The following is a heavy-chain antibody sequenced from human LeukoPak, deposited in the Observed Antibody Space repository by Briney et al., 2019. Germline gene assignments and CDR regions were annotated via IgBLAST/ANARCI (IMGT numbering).Heavy chain of an antibody. V-gene: IGHV1-69*01. D-gene: IGHD3-22*01. CDR2: IIPIFGTA. Sequence: GSSVKVSCKASGGTFSSYAISWVRQAPGQGLEWMGGIIPIFGTANYAQKFQGRVTITADESTCTAYMELSSLRSEDTAVYYCARHYYDSSGYVNWFDPWGQGTLVTVSS. J-gene: IGHJ5*02. CDR3: ARHYYDSSGYVNWFDP. CDR1: GGTFSSYA.